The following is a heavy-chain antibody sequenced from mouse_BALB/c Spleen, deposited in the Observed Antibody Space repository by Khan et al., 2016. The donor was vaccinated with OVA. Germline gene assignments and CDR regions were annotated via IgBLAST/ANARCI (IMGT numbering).Heavy chain of an antibody. D-gene: IGHD1-3*01. CDR2: ISSGSSTI. CDR3: VRSGDNFHWYFDV. V-gene: IGHV5-17*02. Sequence: VQLKESGGGLVQPGGSRKLSCAASGFTFSSFGMHWIRQAPKKGLEWVAYISSGSSTIYYVDTVKGRFTISRDNPKNTLFLQMTSLRSEDTAMYYCVRSGDNFHWYFDVWGAGTSVTVSS. J-gene: IGHJ1*01. CDR1: GFTFSSFG.